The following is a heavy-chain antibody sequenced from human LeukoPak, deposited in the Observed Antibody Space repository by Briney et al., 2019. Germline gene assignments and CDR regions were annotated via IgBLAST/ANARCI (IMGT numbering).Heavy chain of an antibody. Sequence: GGSLRLSCGASGFTFITYWMHWVRQAPGKGLMWVSRIHSVGSITRYADSVKGRFTISRDNAKNTLFLQLNSLRAEDTAVYYCAREASYSSTSDYWGQGTLVTVSS. J-gene: IGHJ4*02. CDR2: IHSVGSIT. D-gene: IGHD6-6*01. CDR3: AREASYSSTSDY. CDR1: GFTFITYW. V-gene: IGHV3-74*01.